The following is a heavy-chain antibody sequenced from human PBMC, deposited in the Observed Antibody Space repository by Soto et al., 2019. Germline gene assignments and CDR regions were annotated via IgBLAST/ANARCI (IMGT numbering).Heavy chain of an antibody. CDR3: ARDPWYSSGWPQSSYYGMDV. D-gene: IGHD6-19*01. J-gene: IGHJ6*02. Sequence: ESGGGVVQPGRSLRLSCAASGFTFSSYGMHWVRQAPGKGLEWVAVIWYDGSNKYYADSVKGRFTISRDNSKNTLYLQMNSLRAEDTAVFYCARDPWYSSGWPQSSYYGMDVWGQGTTVTVSS. CDR1: GFTFSSYG. CDR2: IWYDGSNK. V-gene: IGHV3-33*01.